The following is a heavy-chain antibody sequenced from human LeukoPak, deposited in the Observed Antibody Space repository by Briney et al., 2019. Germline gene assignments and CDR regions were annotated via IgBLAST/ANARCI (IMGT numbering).Heavy chain of an antibody. J-gene: IGHJ6*03. CDR3: ARASGYSGYDSPYYYYYMDV. Sequence: GGSLRLSCAASGFTFSDYYMGWIRQAPGKGLEWVSYISSSGSTIYYADSVKGRFTISRDNAKNSLYLQMNSLRAEDTAVYYCARASGYSGYDSPYYYYYMDVWGKGTTVTVSS. CDR2: ISSSGSTI. V-gene: IGHV3-11*04. CDR1: GFTFSDYY. D-gene: IGHD5-12*01.